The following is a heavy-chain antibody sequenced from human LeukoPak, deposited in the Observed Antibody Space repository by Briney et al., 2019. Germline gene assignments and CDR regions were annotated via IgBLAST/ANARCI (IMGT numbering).Heavy chain of an antibody. CDR3: ARLGHSGSQYYYYYMGV. Sequence: GGSLRLSCAASGFTFSSYSMSWVRQAPGRGREGVSSISSNGASTYYADSMRGRFTISRDNAKNALYLQMNSLRAEDTAVYYCARLGHSGSQYYYYYMGVWGKGTTVTVSS. CDR1: GFTFSSYS. V-gene: IGHV3-21*01. J-gene: IGHJ6*03. CDR2: ISSNGAST. D-gene: IGHD1-26*01.